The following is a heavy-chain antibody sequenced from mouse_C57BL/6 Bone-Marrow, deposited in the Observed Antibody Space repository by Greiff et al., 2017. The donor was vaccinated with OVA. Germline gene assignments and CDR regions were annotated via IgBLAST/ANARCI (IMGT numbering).Heavy chain of an antibody. CDR2: IDPSDSYT. CDR3: AREDDYDGYWYFDV. J-gene: IGHJ1*03. V-gene: IGHV1-50*01. CDR1: GYTFTRYW. Sequence: QVQLQQPGAELVKPGASVKLSCKASGYTFTRYWMQWVKQRPGQGLEWIGEIDPSDSYTNYNQKFKGKATLTVDTSSSTAYMQLSSLTSEDSAVYYCAREDDYDGYWYFDVWGTGTTVTVSS. D-gene: IGHD2-4*01.